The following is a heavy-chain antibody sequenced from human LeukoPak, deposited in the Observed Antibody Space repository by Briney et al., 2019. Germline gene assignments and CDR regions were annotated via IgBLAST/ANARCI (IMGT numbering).Heavy chain of an antibody. CDR1: GFTFSSYG. CDR3: AKGYSSSWINWFDP. V-gene: IGHV3-30*18. D-gene: IGHD6-13*01. J-gene: IGHJ5*02. CDR2: ISSDGSNK. Sequence: GGSLRLSCAASGFTFSSYGMHWGRQAPGKGLEWVAFISSDGSNKYYADSVKGRFTISGDNSKNTLYLQMNSLRAEDTAVYYCAKGYSSSWINWFDPWGQGALVTVSS.